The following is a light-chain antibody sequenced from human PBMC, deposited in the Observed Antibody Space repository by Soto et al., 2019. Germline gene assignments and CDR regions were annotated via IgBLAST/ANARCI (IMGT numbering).Light chain of an antibody. J-gene: IGKJ2*01. CDR3: QQYTKWPLT. CDR2: GAS. CDR1: QSVSSN. V-gene: IGKV3-15*01. Sequence: IVMTQSPATLSVSPGERSSLSCRASQSVSSNLAWYQQKPGQAPRLLIYGASTRATGIPARFSGSGFGTDFTRVISSLQSEDSAVYYGQQYTKWPLTFGQGTKLEI.